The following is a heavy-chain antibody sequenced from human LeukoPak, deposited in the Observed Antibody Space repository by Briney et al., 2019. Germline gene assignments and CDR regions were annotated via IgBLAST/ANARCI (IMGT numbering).Heavy chain of an antibody. J-gene: IGHJ4*02. CDR3: ARGNYDSSGYYVPTDY. CDR1: GFTFSSYS. CDR2: ISSSSSYI. V-gene: IGHV3-21*04. Sequence: GGSLRLSCAASGFTFSSYSMNWVRQAPGNGLEWVSSISSSSSYIYYADSVKGRFTISRDNAKNSLYLQMNSLRAEDTAVYYCARGNYDSSGYYVPTDYWGQGTLVTVSS. D-gene: IGHD3-22*01.